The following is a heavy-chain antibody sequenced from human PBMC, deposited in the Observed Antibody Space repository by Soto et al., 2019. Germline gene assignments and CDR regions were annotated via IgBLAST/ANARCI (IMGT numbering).Heavy chain of an antibody. J-gene: IGHJ6*03. CDR2: IYYSGST. Sequence: SETLSLTCTVSGGSISSSSYYWGWIRQPPGKGLEWIGSIYYSGSTYYNPSLKSRVTISVDTSKNQFSLKLNSVTAADTAVYYCARYPSRRYYYYYMDVWGKGTTVTVSS. CDR3: ARYPSRRYYYYYMDV. V-gene: IGHV4-39*07. CDR1: GGSISSSSYY.